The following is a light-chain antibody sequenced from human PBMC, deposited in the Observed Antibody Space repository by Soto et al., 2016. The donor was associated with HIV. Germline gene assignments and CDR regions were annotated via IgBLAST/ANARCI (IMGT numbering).Light chain of an antibody. V-gene: IGKV1-12*01. J-gene: IGKJ4*01. CDR2: ATS. CDR3: QQANSFPLT. CDR1: QVISRW. Sequence: DIQMTQSPSSVSASVGDRVTITCRASQVISRWLAWYQQKPGKAPKRLIYATSNLQSGVPSRFSGSGSGTDFTLTISSLQPEDFATYYCQQANSFPLTFGGGTKVEI.